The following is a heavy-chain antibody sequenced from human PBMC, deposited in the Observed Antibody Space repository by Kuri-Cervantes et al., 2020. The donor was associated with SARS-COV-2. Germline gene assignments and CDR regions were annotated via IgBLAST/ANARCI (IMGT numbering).Heavy chain of an antibody. CDR3: AKGVAVGAHGVFDY. J-gene: IGHJ4*02. V-gene: IGHV3-21*01. Sequence: GGSLRLSCTASGFTFSSYSMNWVRQAPGKGLEWVSAISSTSTYINYVDSVKGRFTISRDDAKNSLYLQMSSLRAEDTAVYYCAKGVAVGAHGVFDYWGQGTLVTVSS. D-gene: IGHD1-26*01. CDR1: GFTFSSYS. CDR2: ISSTSTYI.